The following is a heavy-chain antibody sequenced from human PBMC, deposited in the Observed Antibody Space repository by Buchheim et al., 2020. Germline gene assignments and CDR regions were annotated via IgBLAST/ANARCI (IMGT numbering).Heavy chain of an antibody. D-gene: IGHD3-9*01. CDR1: GFTFSSYA. Sequence: EVQLLESGGGLVQPGGSLRLSCAASGFTFSSYAMSWVRQAPGKGLEWVSAISGSGGITYYADSVKGRFTISRDNSKNTLYLQMNSLRAEDTAVYYCAKGKGAYYDILTGYYDFDYWGQGTL. CDR3: AKGKGAYYDILTGYYDFDY. J-gene: IGHJ4*02. CDR2: ISGSGGIT. V-gene: IGHV3-23*01.